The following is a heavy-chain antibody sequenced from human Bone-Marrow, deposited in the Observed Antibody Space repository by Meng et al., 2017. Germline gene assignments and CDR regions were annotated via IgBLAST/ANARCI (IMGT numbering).Heavy chain of an antibody. CDR1: GFTFSSYW. D-gene: IGHD3-10*01. J-gene: IGHJ3*02. Sequence: GGSLRLSCAASGFTFSSYWMSWFRQAPGKGLEWVGFIRSKAYGGTTEYAASVKGRFTISRDDSKSIAYLQMNSLKTEDTAVYYCTRGGHMVRGIVAAFDIWGQGTMVTVSS. V-gene: IGHV3-49*03. CDR2: IRSKAYGGTT. CDR3: TRGGHMVRGIVAAFDI.